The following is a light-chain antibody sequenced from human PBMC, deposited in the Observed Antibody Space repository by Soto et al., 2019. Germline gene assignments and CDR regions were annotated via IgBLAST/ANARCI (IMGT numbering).Light chain of an antibody. V-gene: IGKV3-11*01. CDR3: QPRNHLPLT. J-gene: IGKJ4*01. CDR1: QSGSIF. Sequence: ETVLTQSPATLSLSPGERATLSCRASQSGSIFLAWYQQKPGQAPRLLIYDTSNRATGVPARFSGSGSGTEFTRTISRLEPEDFAVYYCQPRNHLPLTFGGGTKVEIK. CDR2: DTS.